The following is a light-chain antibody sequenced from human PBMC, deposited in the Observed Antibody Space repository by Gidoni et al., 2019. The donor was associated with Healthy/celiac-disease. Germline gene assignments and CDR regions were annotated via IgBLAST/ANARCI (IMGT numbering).Light chain of an antibody. CDR2: QDR. V-gene: IGLV3-1*01. Sequence: SYELTQPPSVSVSPGQTASITCSGDKLGDKYACWYQQKPGQSPVLVIYQDRKRPSGIPERVSGSNSGNTATLTISGTQAMEEADYYCQAGDSSTAVVFGGGTKLTVL. CDR3: QAGDSSTAVV. J-gene: IGLJ2*01. CDR1: KLGDKY.